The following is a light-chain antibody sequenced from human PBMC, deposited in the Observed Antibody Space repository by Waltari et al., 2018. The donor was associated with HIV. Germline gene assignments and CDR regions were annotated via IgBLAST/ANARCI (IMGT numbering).Light chain of an antibody. CDR2: CAS. CDR1: QSVSIN. Sequence: EIVMPQSPATLSVSPGESATLSSRASQSVSINLALSQQTPGQAPRLLIYCASTRATGIPARFSGSGSGTEFTLTISRLQSEDFAVYYCQQYNNWPPRFTFGPGTKVDIK. CDR3: QQYNNWPPRFT. J-gene: IGKJ3*01. V-gene: IGKV3-15*01.